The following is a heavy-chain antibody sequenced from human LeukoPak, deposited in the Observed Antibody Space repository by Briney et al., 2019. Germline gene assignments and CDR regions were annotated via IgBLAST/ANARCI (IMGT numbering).Heavy chain of an antibody. CDR1: GYTFTSYG. J-gene: IGHJ4*02. D-gene: IGHD3-22*01. CDR2: ISAYNGNT. V-gene: IGHV1-18*01. CDR3: ARDPTNYDSSGYYYEPLDY. Sequence: ASVKVSCKASGYTFTSYGISWVRQAPGQELEWMGWISAYNGNTNYAQKLQGRVTMTTDTSTSTAYMELRSLRSDDTAVYYCARDPTNYDSSGYYYEPLDYWGQGTLVTVSS.